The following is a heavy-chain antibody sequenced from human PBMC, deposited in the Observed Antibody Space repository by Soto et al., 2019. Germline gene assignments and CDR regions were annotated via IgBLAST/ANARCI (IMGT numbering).Heavy chain of an antibody. V-gene: IGHV4-59*08. Sequence: QVPLQESGPGLVKPSETLSLSCTVSGGSISNYYWSWFRLTPGKGLEWIGYVHDSWGSNYNPSLKSRFAISLDTTNSQLSLKLTSVTATVTAVYYCARQGFGAVPGHVHVWGQGTKVTVYS. CDR2: VHDSWGS. J-gene: IGHJ6*01. CDR1: GGSISNYY. CDR3: ARQGFGAVPGHVHV. D-gene: IGHD3-10*01.